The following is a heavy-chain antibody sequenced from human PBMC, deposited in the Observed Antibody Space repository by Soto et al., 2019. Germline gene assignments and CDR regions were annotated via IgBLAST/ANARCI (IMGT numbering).Heavy chain of an antibody. CDR3: ARGPVVATITYWFDP. V-gene: IGHV1-2*04. J-gene: IGHJ5*02. CDR1: GYTFTGYY. D-gene: IGHD5-12*01. CDR2: INPNSGGT. Sequence: QVQLVQSGAEVKKPGASVKVSCKASGYTFTGYYMHWVRQAPGQGLEWMGWINPNSGGTNCAQKFQGWVTMTRDTSXXTAYMELSRLRSDDTAVYYCARGPVVATITYWFDPWGQGTLVTVSS.